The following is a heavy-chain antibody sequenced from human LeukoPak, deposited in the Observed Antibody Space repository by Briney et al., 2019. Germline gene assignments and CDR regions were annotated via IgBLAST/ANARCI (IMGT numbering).Heavy chain of an antibody. Sequence: PGGSLRLSCAASGFTFSTYSMNWVRQAPGKGREWISHINREIGTIYYADSVKGRFTVSRDNDKHSLYLQMNSLRAEDTAVYYCARDIGLRPYYFDYWGQGTLVTVSS. CDR2: INREIGTI. V-gene: IGHV3-48*01. D-gene: IGHD5-12*01. CDR1: GFTFSTYS. CDR3: ARDIGLRPYYFDY. J-gene: IGHJ4*02.